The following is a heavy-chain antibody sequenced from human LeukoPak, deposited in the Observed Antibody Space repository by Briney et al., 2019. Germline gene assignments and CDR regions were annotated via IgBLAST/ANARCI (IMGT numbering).Heavy chain of an antibody. CDR2: ISGSGGST. V-gene: IGHV3-23*01. Sequence: GGSLRLSCAASGFTFSSYGMSWVRQAPGKGLEWVSAISGSGGSTYYADSVKGRFTISRDNSKNTLYLQMNSLRAEDTAVYYCAKELGYCSGGSCYSSNYFDYWGQGSLVTVSS. CDR1: GFTFSSYG. D-gene: IGHD2-15*01. CDR3: AKELGYCSGGSCYSSNYFDY. J-gene: IGHJ4*02.